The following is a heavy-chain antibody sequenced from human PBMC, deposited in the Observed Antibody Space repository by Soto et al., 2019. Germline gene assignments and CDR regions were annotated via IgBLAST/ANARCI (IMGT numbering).Heavy chain of an antibody. CDR2: ISSSSSYT. CDR1: GFTFSDYY. V-gene: IGHV3-11*05. D-gene: IGHD3-9*01. J-gene: IGHJ4*02. Sequence: GGALTLYRAASGFTFSDYYMSWIRQAPGKGLEWVSYISSSSSYTNYADSVKGRFTISRDNAKNSLYLQMNSLRAEDTAVYYCARGAKKLRYFDWFLDYWGQGTLVTVSS. CDR3: ARGAKKLRYFDWFLDY.